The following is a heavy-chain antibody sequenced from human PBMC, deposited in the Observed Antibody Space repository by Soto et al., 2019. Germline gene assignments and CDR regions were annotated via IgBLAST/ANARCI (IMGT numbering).Heavy chain of an antibody. V-gene: IGHV3-23*01. J-gene: IGHJ4*02. CDR3: AKDEYYFDY. CDR1: GFTFSNYA. Sequence: AGGSLRLSCTASGFTFSNYATSWVRQAPGKGLEWVSAISGSGGSTYCADSVKGRFTISRDNSKNTLYLQMNSLRAEDTAVYYCAKDEYYFDYWGQGTLVTVSS. CDR2: ISGSGGST.